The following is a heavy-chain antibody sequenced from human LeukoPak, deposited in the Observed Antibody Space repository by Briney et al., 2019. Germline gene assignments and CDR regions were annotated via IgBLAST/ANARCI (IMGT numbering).Heavy chain of an antibody. J-gene: IGHJ4*02. CDR1: GFTFSDYY. D-gene: IGHD3-3*01. V-gene: IGHV3-7*01. CDR3: ARDPIIDN. Sequence: GGSLRLSCAASGFTFSDYYMSWIRQAPGKGLEWVANIKQDGSDKYYVDSVKGRFTISRDNAKNSLYLQMNSLRAEDTAIYYCARDPIIDNWGQGTLVTVSS. CDR2: IKQDGSDK.